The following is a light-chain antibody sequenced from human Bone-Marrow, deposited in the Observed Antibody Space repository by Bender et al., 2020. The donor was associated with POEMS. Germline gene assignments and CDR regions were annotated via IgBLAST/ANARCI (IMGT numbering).Light chain of an antibody. CDR1: SSDIGGYNY. Sequence: QSALTQPASVSGSPGQSITISCTGTSSDIGGYNYVSWYQQFPGEAPQLMIYCVTHRPSGVSPRFSGSKSGNTASLTVSGLQADDEADYYCSSYTTTTPIFGNGTKVSAL. J-gene: IGLJ1*01. CDR3: SSYTTTTPI. CDR2: CVT. V-gene: IGLV2-14*03.